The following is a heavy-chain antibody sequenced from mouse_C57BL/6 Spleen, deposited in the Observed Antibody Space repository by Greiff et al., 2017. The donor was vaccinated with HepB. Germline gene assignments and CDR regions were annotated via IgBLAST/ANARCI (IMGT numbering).Heavy chain of an antibody. CDR2: INPNNGGT. CDR3: ARGDYDGYYNAMDY. J-gene: IGHJ4*01. V-gene: IGHV1-26*01. Sequence: EVKLQQSGPELVKPGASVKISCKASGYTFTDYYMNWVKQSHGKSLEWIGDINPNNGGTSYNQKFKGKATLTVDKSSSTAYMELRSLPSEDSAVYYCARGDYDGYYNAMDYWGQGTSVTVSS. D-gene: IGHD2-3*01. CDR1: GYTFTDYY.